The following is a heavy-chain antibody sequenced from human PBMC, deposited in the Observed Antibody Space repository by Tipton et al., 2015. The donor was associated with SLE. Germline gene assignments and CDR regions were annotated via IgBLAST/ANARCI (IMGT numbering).Heavy chain of an antibody. D-gene: IGHD7-27*01. V-gene: IGHV4-34*01. Sequence: TLSLTCAVYGGSVSGHYWSWIRQPPGKGLEWIGEINHSGRTNYNPSLKSRVTISVDTSKNQFSLKLSSVTAADTAVYYCASGGVTGDSNWFDPWGQGTLVTVSS. J-gene: IGHJ5*02. CDR2: INHSGRT. CDR1: GGSVSGHY. CDR3: ASGGVTGDSNWFDP.